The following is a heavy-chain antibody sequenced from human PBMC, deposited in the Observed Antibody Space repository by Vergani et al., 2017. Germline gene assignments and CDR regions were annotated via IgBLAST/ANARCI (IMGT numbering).Heavy chain of an antibody. CDR1: GGSFSGYY. CDR2: INHSGST. D-gene: IGHD3-16*01. V-gene: IGHV4-34*01. CDR3: ARGLGVLDD. J-gene: IGHJ4*02. Sequence: QVQLQQWGAGLLKPSETLSLTCAVYGGSFSGYYWSWIRQHPGKGLEWIGEINHSGSTNYNPSLNSRVTISVDTSKNQFSLMLGSVTAADTAVYYCARGLGVLDDWGQGTLVTVSS.